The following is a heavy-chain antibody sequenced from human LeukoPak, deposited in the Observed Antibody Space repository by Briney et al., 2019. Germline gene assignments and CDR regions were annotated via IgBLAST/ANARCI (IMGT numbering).Heavy chain of an antibody. V-gene: IGHV4-59*12. CDR1: GGSISSYY. Sequence: SETLSLTCTVSGGSISSYYWSWIRQPPGKGLEWVGYIYYSGSANYNPSLKSRVTISVDTSKNQFSLKLSSVTAADTAVYYCARGGRYYDILTGSQFPGSRDAFDIWGQGTMVTVSS. CDR3: ARGGRYYDILTGSQFPGSRDAFDI. D-gene: IGHD3-9*01. J-gene: IGHJ3*02. CDR2: IYYSGSA.